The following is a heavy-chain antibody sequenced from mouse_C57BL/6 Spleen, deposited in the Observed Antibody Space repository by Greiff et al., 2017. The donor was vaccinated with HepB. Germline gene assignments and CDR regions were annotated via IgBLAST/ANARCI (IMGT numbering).Heavy chain of an antibody. V-gene: IGHV5-17*01. CDR3: ARYYYGSSYAMDY. D-gene: IGHD1-1*01. CDR2: ISSGSSTI. CDR1: GFTFSDYG. J-gene: IGHJ4*01. Sequence: EVQGVESGGGLVKPGGSLKLSCAASGFTFSDYGMHWVRQAPEKGLEWVAYISSGSSTIYYADTVKGRFTISRDNDKNSLFLQMTSLRSEDTAMYYCARYYYGSSYAMDYWGQGTSVTVSS.